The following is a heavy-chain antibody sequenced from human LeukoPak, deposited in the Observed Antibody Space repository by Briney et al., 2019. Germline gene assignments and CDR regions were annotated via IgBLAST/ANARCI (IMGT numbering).Heavy chain of an antibody. J-gene: IGHJ3*02. Sequence: SETLSLTCTVSGGSVNSTNSYWAWIRQPPGKGLEWIVSIYHGGNTYYNPSLKSRLNISIETSKNHFSLRIDSVTAADTAVYYCAREMTYYTFWSGYYTNAFDIWGQGTMVTVSS. V-gene: IGHV4-39*07. CDR1: GGSVNSTNSY. CDR2: IYHGGNT. D-gene: IGHD3-3*01. CDR3: AREMTYYTFWSGYYTNAFDI.